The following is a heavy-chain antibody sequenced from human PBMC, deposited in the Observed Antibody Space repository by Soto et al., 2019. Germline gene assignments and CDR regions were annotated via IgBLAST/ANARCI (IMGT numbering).Heavy chain of an antibody. CDR3: AREPGIAAAGTFHRRGWLDP. J-gene: IGHJ5*02. Sequence: EVQLVESGGGLVKPGGSLRLSCAVSGFTFSSYSMNCVRQAPGKGLEWVSSISSSSSYIYYADSVKGRFTISRDNAKNSLYLQMNSLRAEDTAVYYCAREPGIAAAGTFHRRGWLDPWGQGTLVTVSS. D-gene: IGHD6-13*01. CDR1: GFTFSSYS. CDR2: ISSSSSYI. V-gene: IGHV3-21*01.